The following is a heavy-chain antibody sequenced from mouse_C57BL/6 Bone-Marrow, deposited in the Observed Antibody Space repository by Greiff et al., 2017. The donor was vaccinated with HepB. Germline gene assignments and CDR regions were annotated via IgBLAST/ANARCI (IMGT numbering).Heavy chain of an antibody. CDR2: IDPSDSYT. Sequence: QVQLQQPGAELVRPGTSVKLSCKASGYTFTSYWMHWVKQRPGQGLEWIGVIDPSDSYTNYNQKFKGKATLTVDTSSSTAYMLLSSLTSEDSAVYYCAGPFFAYWGQGTLVTVSA. J-gene: IGHJ3*01. V-gene: IGHV1-59*01. CDR1: GYTFTSYW. CDR3: AGPFFAY.